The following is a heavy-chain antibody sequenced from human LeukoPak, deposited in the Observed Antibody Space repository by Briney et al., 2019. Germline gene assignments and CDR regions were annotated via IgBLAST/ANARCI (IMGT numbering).Heavy chain of an antibody. J-gene: IGHJ4*02. V-gene: IGHV4-34*01. CDR1: GGSFSGYY. D-gene: IGHD5-18*01. Sequence: PSETLSLTCAVYGGSFSGYYWSWIRQPPGKGLEWIGEINHSRSTNYNPSLKSRVTISVDTSKNQFSLKLSSVAAADTAVYYCARTVTAMVPYFDYWGQGTLVTVSS. CDR2: INHSRST. CDR3: ARTVTAMVPYFDY.